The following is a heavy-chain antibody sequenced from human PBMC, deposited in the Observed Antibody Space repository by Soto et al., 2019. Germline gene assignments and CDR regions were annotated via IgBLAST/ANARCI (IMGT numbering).Heavy chain of an antibody. CDR1: GYSISSSNW. J-gene: IGHJ4*02. V-gene: IGHV4-28*01. CDR3: ARSAVAITSVGYFDY. Sequence: QVQLQESGPGLVKPSDTLSLTCAVSGYSISSSNWWGWIRQPPGKGLEWIGYIYYSGSTYYNPSLTSRVTMSVDTSKNQFSLKLSSVTAVDTAVYYCARSAVAITSVGYFDYWGQGTLVTVSS. CDR2: IYYSGST. D-gene: IGHD3-22*01.